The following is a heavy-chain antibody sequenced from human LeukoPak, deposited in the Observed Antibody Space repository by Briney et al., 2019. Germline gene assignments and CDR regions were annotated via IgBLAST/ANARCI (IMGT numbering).Heavy chain of an antibody. V-gene: IGHV3-21*01. CDR1: GFTFSSYS. CDR2: ISSSSSYI. D-gene: IGHD5-12*01. CDR3: ARALSGYSGYDSAY. Sequence: GGSLRLSCAASGFTFSSYSMNWVRQAPGKGLEWVSSISSSSSYIYYADSVKGRFTISRDNAKNSLYLQMNSLRAEDTAVYYCARALSGYSGYDSAYWGQGTLVTVSS. J-gene: IGHJ4*02.